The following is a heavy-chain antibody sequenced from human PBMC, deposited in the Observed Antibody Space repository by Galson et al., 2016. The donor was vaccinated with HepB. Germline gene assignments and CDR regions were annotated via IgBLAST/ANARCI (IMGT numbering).Heavy chain of an antibody. J-gene: IGHJ4*01. D-gene: IGHD3-10*01. V-gene: IGHV4-4*02. CDR2: IAHSETT. CDR3: ASEDYSFRY. CDR1: GASIVSAHW. Sequence: SETLSLTCTVSGASIVSAHWCSWVRHPPGKGPEWIWDIAHSETTHNNPSLESRVYISVDTSKNQFSLKLSSVTAADTAVYYCASEDYSFRYCGHGTLVTVS.